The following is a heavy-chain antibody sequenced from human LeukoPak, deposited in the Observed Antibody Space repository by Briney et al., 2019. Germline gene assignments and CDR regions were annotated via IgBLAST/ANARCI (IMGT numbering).Heavy chain of an antibody. Sequence: ASVKVSCKASGYTFTGYYMHWVRQAPGQGLEWMGWINPNSGGTNYAQKFQGRVTMTRDTSISTAYMELSRLRSDDTAVYYCARGASYYYDSSGYYYFVYWGQGTLVTVSS. V-gene: IGHV1-2*02. CDR3: ARGASYYYDSSGYYYFVY. J-gene: IGHJ4*02. CDR2: INPNSGGT. CDR1: GYTFTGYY. D-gene: IGHD3-22*01.